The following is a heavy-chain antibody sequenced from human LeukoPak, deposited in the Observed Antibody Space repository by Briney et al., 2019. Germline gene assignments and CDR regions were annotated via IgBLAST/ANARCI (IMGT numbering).Heavy chain of an antibody. D-gene: IGHD5-18*01. CDR2: ISSSSSTI. CDR1: GFTFSSYS. Sequence: GGSLRLSCAGSGFTFSSYSMNWVRQAPGKGLEWVSYISSSSSTIYDADSVKGRFTISRDNAKNSLYLQMNSLRAEDTAVYYCARDVRYSYGYDYFDYWGQGTLVTVSS. J-gene: IGHJ4*02. CDR3: ARDVRYSYGYDYFDY. V-gene: IGHV3-48*01.